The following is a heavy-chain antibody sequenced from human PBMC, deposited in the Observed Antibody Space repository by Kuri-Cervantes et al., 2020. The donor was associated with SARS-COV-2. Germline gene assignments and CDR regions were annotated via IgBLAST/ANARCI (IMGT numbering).Heavy chain of an antibody. Sequence: SCTVSGGSISSGRNYWSWIRQPAGKGLEWIGYIYPSGSTNYNPPLKSRVTISVDTSKNQFSLKLSSVTAADTAVYYCARDRRTGRIDPWGQGTLVTVSS. CDR3: ARDRRTGRIDP. CDR2: IYPSGST. CDR1: GGSISSGRNY. V-gene: IGHV4-61*09. D-gene: IGHD1-1*01. J-gene: IGHJ5*02.